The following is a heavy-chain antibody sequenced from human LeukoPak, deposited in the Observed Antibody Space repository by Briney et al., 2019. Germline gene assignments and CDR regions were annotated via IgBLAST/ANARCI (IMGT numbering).Heavy chain of an antibody. J-gene: IGHJ6*03. CDR3: ARVTTSSYYYYYYMDV. Sequence: PGGSLRLSCAASGFTFSSYSMNWVRQAPGKGLEWVANIKQDGSEKYYVDSVKGRFTISRDNAKNSLYLQMNSLRAEDTAVYYCARVTTSSYYYYYYMDVWGKGTTVTVSS. CDR1: GFTFSSYS. CDR2: IKQDGSEK. V-gene: IGHV3-7*04. D-gene: IGHD4-17*01.